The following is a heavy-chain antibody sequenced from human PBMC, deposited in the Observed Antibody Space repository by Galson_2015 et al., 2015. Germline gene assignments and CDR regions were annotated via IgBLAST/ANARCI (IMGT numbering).Heavy chain of an antibody. D-gene: IGHD1-26*01. V-gene: IGHV3-48*01. CDR3: ARARRKWNYYYYGIDF. CDR1: GFTFSSYG. CDR2: ISSSSSTI. J-gene: IGHJ6*02. Sequence: SLRLSCAASGFTFSSYGMNWVRQAPGKGLEWVSYISSSSSTIYYAYSVKGRFTISRDNAKNSLYLQMNSLRAEDTAVDYCARARRKWNYYYYGIDFWGQGTTVTVSS.